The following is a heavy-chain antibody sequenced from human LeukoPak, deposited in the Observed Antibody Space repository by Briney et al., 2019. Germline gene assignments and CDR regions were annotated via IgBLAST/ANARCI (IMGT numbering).Heavy chain of an antibody. J-gene: IGHJ3*02. Sequence: ASVKVSCKASGYPVNSFYTHWVRQAPGQGLEWVGIIYPSGGSASFTQKFQGRVTMTRDTSTSTFYMELSSLRSEDTAVYFCARVTRSGFFDIWGQGTMVTVSS. CDR2: IYPSGGSA. CDR3: ARVTRSGFFDI. D-gene: IGHD1-1*01. V-gene: IGHV1-46*02. CDR1: GYPVNSFY.